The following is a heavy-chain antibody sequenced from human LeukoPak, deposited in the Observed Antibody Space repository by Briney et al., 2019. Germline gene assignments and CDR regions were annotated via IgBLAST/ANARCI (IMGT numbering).Heavy chain of an antibody. D-gene: IGHD3-3*01. J-gene: IGHJ4*02. CDR3: AIRPDYDFWSGYLK. Sequence: PGGSLRLSCAASGFTFSSYAMSWVRQAPGKGLEWVSAISGSGGSTYYADSVKGRFTISRDNSKNTLYLQMNSLRAEDTAVYYCAIRPDYDFWSGYLKWGQGTLVTVSS. V-gene: IGHV3-23*01. CDR2: ISGSGGST. CDR1: GFTFSSYA.